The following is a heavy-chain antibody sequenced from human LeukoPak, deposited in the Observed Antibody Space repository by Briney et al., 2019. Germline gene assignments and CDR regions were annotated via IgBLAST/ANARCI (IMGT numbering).Heavy chain of an antibody. D-gene: IGHD4-17*01. J-gene: IGHJ4*02. Sequence: GGSLRLSCAASGFTFSRHGMHWVRQAPGKGLEWVAVIWYDGSNKYYADSVKGRFTISRDNSKNTLYLQMNSLRAEDTAVYYCARDNTTVSYYFDYWGQGTLVTVSS. CDR3: ARDNTTVSYYFDY. CDR2: IWYDGSNK. V-gene: IGHV3-33*01. CDR1: GFTFSRHG.